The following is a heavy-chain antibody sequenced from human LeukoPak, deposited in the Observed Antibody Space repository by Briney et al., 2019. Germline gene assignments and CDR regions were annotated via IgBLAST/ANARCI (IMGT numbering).Heavy chain of an antibody. D-gene: IGHD1-20*01. V-gene: IGHV4-38-2*02. Sequence: SETLSLTCSVSGLSIGSDFYWGWIRHPPGKGLEWIGYIFHTGTTYYNPSLKSRVTIAVDTSKNQFSLNLSSVTAADTAVYFCARDPNWNFDSWGQGTLVTVSS. CDR1: GLSIGSDFY. CDR2: IFHTGTT. J-gene: IGHJ4*02. CDR3: ARDPNWNFDS.